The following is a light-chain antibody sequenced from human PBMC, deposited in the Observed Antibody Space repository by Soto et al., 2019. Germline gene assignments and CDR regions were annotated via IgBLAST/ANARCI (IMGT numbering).Light chain of an antibody. CDR1: SSNIGSNY. V-gene: IGLV1-47*01. Sequence: QSVLTQPPSASGTPGQRVTISCSGSSSNIGSNYVYWYQQLPGTAPKLLIYRNNQRPSGVPDRFSGSKSGTSASLAISGRGSEDEANYYCAAWDDSLSVFYFFGTGTKATVL. J-gene: IGLJ1*01. CDR2: RNN. CDR3: AAWDDSLSVFYF.